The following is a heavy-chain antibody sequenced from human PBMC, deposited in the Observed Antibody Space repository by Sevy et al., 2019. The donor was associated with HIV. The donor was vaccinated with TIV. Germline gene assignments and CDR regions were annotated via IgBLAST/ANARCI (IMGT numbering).Heavy chain of an antibody. CDR3: AKDCHPDITATGNNWFDS. V-gene: IGHV3-30*18. Sequence: GGSLRLSCVASGFVFRDYGMHWVRQAPGKGLEWVAVISYGGYHRYYADSVRDRFTISRDNFKNTVFLEMNSLTVEDTAVYYCAKDCHPDITATGNNWFDSWGQGSRVTVSS. D-gene: IGHD6-25*01. CDR2: ISYGGYHR. CDR1: GFVFRDYG. J-gene: IGHJ5*01.